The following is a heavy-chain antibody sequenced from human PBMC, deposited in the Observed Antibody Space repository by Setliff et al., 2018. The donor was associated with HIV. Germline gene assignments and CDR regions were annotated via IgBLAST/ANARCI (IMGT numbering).Heavy chain of an antibody. Sequence: PPETLSLTCTVSGDSVSTRNSFWGWIRQPPGKGLEWIGSFSYNGGRRYTPSLKSRVTISADMSKNQFSLNLNSVTAADTAVYYCVKHVDSDFSGDPDWFDPWGQGSPVTSPQ. V-gene: IGHV4-39*01. D-gene: IGHD2-15*01. CDR1: GDSVSTRNSF. CDR2: FSYNGGR. J-gene: IGHJ5*02. CDR3: VKHVDSDFSGDPDWFDP.